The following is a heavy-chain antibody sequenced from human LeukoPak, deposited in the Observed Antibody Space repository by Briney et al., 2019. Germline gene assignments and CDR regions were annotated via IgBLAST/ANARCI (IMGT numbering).Heavy chain of an antibody. J-gene: IGHJ4*02. CDR3: ASRLTREFDY. CDR2: INHSGST. V-gene: IGHV4-34*01. CDR1: GGSFSGYY. D-gene: IGHD3-10*01. Sequence: SETLSLTCAVYGGSFSGYYCSWIRQPPGKGLEWIGEINHSGSTNYNPSLKSRVTISVDTSKNQFSLKLSSVTAADTAVYYCASRLTREFDYWGQGTLVTVSS.